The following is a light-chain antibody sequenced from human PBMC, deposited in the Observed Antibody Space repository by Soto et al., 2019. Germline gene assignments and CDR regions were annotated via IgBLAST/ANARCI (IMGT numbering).Light chain of an antibody. CDR3: QQSYSTPYT. J-gene: IGKJ2*01. V-gene: IGKV1-39*01. CDR1: LTISSY. CDR2: AAF. Sequence: IQVTQSPSSLSSSVGDRVTITCRASLTISSYLNWYQQRPGKAPQLLISAAFDLQSGVPSRFSGSRSGTDFTLTISSLQPEDFATYYCQQSYSTPYTFGQETKLEIK.